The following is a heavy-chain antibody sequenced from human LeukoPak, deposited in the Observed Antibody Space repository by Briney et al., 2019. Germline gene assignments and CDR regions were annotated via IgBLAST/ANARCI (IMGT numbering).Heavy chain of an antibody. CDR3: ATYLRNTAAGYYYFEY. Sequence: GGSLRLSCAASGFTFSSYAMSWVRQAPGKGLEWVSAISGSGGSTYYADSVKGRFTISRDNSKNTLYLQMNSLRAEDTAIYYCATYLRNTAAGYYYFEYWGQGTLVTVSS. V-gene: IGHV3-23*01. CDR1: GFTFSSYA. D-gene: IGHD6-13*01. CDR2: ISGSGGST. J-gene: IGHJ4*02.